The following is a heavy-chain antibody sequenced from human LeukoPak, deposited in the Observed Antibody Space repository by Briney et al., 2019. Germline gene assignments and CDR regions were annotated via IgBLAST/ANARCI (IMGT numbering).Heavy chain of an antibody. D-gene: IGHD4-17*01. J-gene: IGHJ4*02. CDR1: GGSISSSSYY. CDR2: IYYSGST. CDR3: ATTAGTVTY. Sequence: LSETLSLTCTVSGGSISSSSYYWGWIRQPPGKGLEWIGSIYYSGSTYYNPSLKSRVTTSVDTSKNQFSLKLSSVTAADTAVYYCATTAGTVTYWGQGTLVTVSS. V-gene: IGHV4-39*01.